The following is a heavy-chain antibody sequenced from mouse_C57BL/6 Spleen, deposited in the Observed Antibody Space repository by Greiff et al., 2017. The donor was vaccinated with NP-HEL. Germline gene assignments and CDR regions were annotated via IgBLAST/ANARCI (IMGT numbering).Heavy chain of an antibody. J-gene: IGHJ1*03. Sequence: QVHVKQPGAELVKPGASVKLSCKASGYTFTSYWMHWVKQRPGRGLEWIGRIDPNSGGTKYNEKFKSKATLTVDKPSSTAYMQLSSLTSEDSAVYYCAREGIYYYGSSGYFDVWGTGTTVTVSS. CDR3: AREGIYYYGSSGYFDV. CDR1: GYTFTSYW. V-gene: IGHV1-72*01. D-gene: IGHD1-1*01. CDR2: IDPNSGGT.